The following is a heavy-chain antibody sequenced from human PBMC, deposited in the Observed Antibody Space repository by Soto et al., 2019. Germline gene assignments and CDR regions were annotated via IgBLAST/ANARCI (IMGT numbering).Heavy chain of an antibody. Sequence: VQLVQSGGEVKKPGSSVKVSCKASGGSFNNDAINWVRQAPGQGLEWLGGIIPISEITEYAQKFQGRVILTAAKSTGTAYMELRSVTAADTAVYYCALALGPTTGLDYWGQGTLVTVSS. CDR2: IIPISEIT. J-gene: IGHJ4*02. V-gene: IGHV1-69*17. CDR3: ALALGPTTGLDY. CDR1: GGSFNNDA. D-gene: IGHD1-26*01.